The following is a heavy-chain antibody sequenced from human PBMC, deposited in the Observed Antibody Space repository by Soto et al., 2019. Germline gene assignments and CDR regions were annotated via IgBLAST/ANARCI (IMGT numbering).Heavy chain of an antibody. J-gene: IGHJ5*02. V-gene: IGHV3-66*01. CDR1: GFTVSSNY. Sequence: GGSLRLSCAASGFTVSSNYMSWVRQAPGKGLEWVSVIYSGGSTYYADSVKGRFTISRDNSKNTLYLQMNSLRAEDTAVYYCARGYSSGWNWSDPWGQGTLVTVSS. CDR2: IYSGGST. CDR3: ARGYSSGWNWSDP. D-gene: IGHD6-19*01.